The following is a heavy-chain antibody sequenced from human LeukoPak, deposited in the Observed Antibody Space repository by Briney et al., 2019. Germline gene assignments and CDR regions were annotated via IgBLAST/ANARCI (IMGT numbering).Heavy chain of an antibody. J-gene: IGHJ4*02. D-gene: IGHD3-10*01. V-gene: IGHV1-18*01. CDR2: ISAYNGNT. Sequence: GASVKVSCKTSGYTFTIYYISWVLQAPGQGLECMAWISAYNGNTKYAQKFQGRVTMTTDTSTSTAYMELRSLRSDDTAVYYCARDPLRFGELLGYFDYWGQGTLVTVSS. CDR1: GYTFTIYY. CDR3: ARDPLRFGELLGYFDY.